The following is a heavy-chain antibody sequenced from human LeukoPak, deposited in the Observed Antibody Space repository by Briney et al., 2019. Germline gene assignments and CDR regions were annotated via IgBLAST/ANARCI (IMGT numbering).Heavy chain of an antibody. D-gene: IGHD4-17*01. CDR1: GFTFSSYA. J-gene: IGHJ6*02. CDR2: ISYDGSNK. CDR3: ARDLSTTVTRSYYYYGMDV. V-gene: IGHV3-30-3*01. Sequence: GGSLRLSCAASGFTFSSYAMHWVRQAPGKGLEWVAVISYDGSNKYYADSVKGRFTISRDNSKNTLYLQMNSLRAEDTAVYYCARDLSTTVTRSYYYYGMDVWGQGTMVTVSS.